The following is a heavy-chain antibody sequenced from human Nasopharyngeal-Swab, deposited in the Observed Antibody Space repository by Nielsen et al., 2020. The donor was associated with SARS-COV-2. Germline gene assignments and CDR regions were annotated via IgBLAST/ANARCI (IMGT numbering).Heavy chain of an antibody. CDR3: AREVIVVVPAAERKFDP. J-gene: IGHJ5*02. Sequence: LRLSCTVSGGSISSGGYYWSWIRQHPGKGLEWIGYIYYSGSTYYNPSLKSRVTISVDTSKNQFSLKLSSVTAADTAVYYCAREVIVVVPAAERKFDPWGQGTLVTVSS. D-gene: IGHD2-2*01. CDR1: GGSISSGGYY. CDR2: IYYSGST. V-gene: IGHV4-31*03.